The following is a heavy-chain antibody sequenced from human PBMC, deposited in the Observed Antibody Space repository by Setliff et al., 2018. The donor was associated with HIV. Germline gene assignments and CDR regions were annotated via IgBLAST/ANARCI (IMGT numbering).Heavy chain of an antibody. CDR1: GGSISSGGYY. J-gene: IGHJ6*03. CDR2: IYYSGST. V-gene: IGHV4-31*03. CDR3: AREEIVGVTGYYYYRDV. D-gene: IGHD1-26*01. Sequence: PSETLSLTCTVSGGSISSGGYYWSWIRQHPGKGLEWIGYIYYSGSTYYNPSLKSRVTISVDTSKNQFSLKLSSVTAADTAVYYCAREEIVGVTGYYYYRDVWGKGTTVTVSS.